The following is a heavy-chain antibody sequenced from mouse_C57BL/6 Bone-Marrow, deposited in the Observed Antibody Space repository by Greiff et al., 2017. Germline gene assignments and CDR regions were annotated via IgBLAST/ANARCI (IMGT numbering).Heavy chain of an antibody. CDR1: GYTFTSYW. J-gene: IGHJ2*01. Sequence: QVQLQQPGAELVKPGASVKLSCKASGYTFTSYWMQWVKQRPGQGLEWIGEIDPSDSYTNYNQKFKGKATLTVDTSSSTAYMQLSSLTSEDSAVYYCASNYGNPFDYWGQGTTLTVSS. D-gene: IGHD2-1*01. CDR3: ASNYGNPFDY. CDR2: IDPSDSYT. V-gene: IGHV1-50*01.